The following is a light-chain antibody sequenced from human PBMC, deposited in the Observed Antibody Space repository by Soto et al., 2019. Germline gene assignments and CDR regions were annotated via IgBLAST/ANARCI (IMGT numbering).Light chain of an antibody. CDR1: QSISSW. CDR3: QQYDRASWT. Sequence: DIQMTQSPSTLSASVGDRVIITCRASQSISSWLAWYQQKPGKAPDLLIYRASTLTTGIPSRFSGSGSGTEFTITISSLQPDDFATYYCQQYDRASWTFGPGTKVELK. V-gene: IGKV1-5*03. J-gene: IGKJ1*01. CDR2: RAS.